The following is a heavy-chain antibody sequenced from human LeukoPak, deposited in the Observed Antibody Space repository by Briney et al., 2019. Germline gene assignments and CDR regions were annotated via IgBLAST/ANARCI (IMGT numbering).Heavy chain of an antibody. CDR1: GFTFSIYG. CDR2: IWNDVSNK. D-gene: IGHD1-26*01. V-gene: IGHV3-33*01. J-gene: IGHJ4*02. Sequence: GGSLRLSCAASGFTFSIYGMHWVRQAPGKGLEWVAVIWNDVSNKYYADSVKGRFTISRDNSKNTMYLQMNSLRGEDTAVYYCARASGSYDYWGRGTLVTVSS. CDR3: ARASGSYDY.